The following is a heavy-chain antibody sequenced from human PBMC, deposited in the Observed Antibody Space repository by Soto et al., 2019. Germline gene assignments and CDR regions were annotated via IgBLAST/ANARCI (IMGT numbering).Heavy chain of an antibody. D-gene: IGHD5-12*01. V-gene: IGHV1-69*06. CDR1: GDTFHRHA. CDR2: IIPMFGTA. CDR3: AVIGYDLDY. J-gene: IGHJ4*02. Sequence: QVQLVQSGAEVKKPGSSVKVSCKGSGDTFHRHALSWVRQAPGQGLEWMGGIIPMFGTANYAQKFQGRVTITADTSTSTAYMELSSLRCEDTAFYYCAVIGYDLDYWGQGTLVAVSS.